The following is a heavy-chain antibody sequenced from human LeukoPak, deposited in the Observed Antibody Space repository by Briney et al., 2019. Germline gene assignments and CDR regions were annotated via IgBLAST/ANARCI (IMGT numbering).Heavy chain of an antibody. J-gene: IGHJ4*02. D-gene: IGHD3-10*01. CDR2: IYYSGST. CDR1: GGSISSSSYY. CDR3: ARRIRYYYGSGSYSSPYFDY. V-gene: IGHV4-39*01. Sequence: SETLSLTCTVSGGSISSSSYYWGWIRQPPGKGLEWIGSIYYSGSTYYNPSLKSRVTISVDTSKNQFSLKLSSVTAADTAVYYCARRIRYYYGSGSYSSPYFDYWGQGALVTVSS.